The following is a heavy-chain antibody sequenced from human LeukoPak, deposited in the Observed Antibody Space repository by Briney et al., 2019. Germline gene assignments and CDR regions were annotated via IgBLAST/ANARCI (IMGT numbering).Heavy chain of an antibody. J-gene: IGHJ5*02. D-gene: IGHD3-10*01. Sequence: SETLSLTCTVSGGSISTSNYYWGWIRQPPGKGLEWIGNIFYSGSTYYSPSLRSRVTISLDTSRNQFSLKLSPVTAADTAVYYCARGGYYGSGNDFRFDPWGQGTLVTVSS. CDR3: ARGGYYGSGNDFRFDP. V-gene: IGHV4-39*07. CDR2: IFYSGST. CDR1: GGSISTSNYY.